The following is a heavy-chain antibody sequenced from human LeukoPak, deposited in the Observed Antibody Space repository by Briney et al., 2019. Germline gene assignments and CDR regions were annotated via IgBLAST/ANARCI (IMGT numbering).Heavy chain of an antibody. CDR1: GLTFSSYA. CDR3: AREDMDY. V-gene: IGHV3-30-3*01. CDR2: ISYDGSNK. J-gene: IGHJ4*02. Sequence: GGSLRLSCAASGLTFSSYAMPWVRQAPGKGLEWVAVISYDGSNKYYADSVKGRFTISRDNSKNTLYLQMNSLRAEDTAVYYCAREDMDYWGQGTLVTVSS. D-gene: IGHD2-15*01.